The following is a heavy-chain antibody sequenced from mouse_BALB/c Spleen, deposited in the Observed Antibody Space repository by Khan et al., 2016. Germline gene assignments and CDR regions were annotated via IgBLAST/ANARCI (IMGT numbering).Heavy chain of an antibody. CDR3: ARGGLRELMDY. V-gene: IGHV1-4*01. Sequence: QVQLQQSGAELARPGASVKMSCKASGYTFTRYTIHWVKQRPGQGLEWIGYINPSSGYINYNEKFKDKATLTADKSSNTAYMQLSSLTSDDSAVYYCARGGLRELMDYWGQGTSVTVSS. J-gene: IGHJ4*01. CDR1: GYTFTRYT. CDR2: INPSSGYI.